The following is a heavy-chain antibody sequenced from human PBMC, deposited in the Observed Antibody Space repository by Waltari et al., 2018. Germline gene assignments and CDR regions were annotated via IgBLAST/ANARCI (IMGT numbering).Heavy chain of an antibody. CDR3: ARGSGVDS. V-gene: IGHV3-23*01. D-gene: IGHD7-27*01. Sequence: EVQLLESGGGWVQPVGPLCFSSAASGFSFNTYVMNGVRQAPGKGLEWVSSISDAGGIINYAGSVKGRFTISRDNSKNTLYLQMNSLRADDTAVYYCARGSGVDSWGQGTLVTVSS. J-gene: IGHJ4*02. CDR1: GFSFNTYV. CDR2: ISDAGGII.